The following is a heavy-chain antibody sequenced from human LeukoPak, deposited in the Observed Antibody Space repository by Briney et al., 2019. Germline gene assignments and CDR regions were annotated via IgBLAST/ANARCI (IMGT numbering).Heavy chain of an antibody. Sequence: SETLSLTCTVSGSSISSSTYYWGWIRQPPGQGLEWIGSIHHSGSTYYNPSLKSRVAISVDTSKNQFSLKLSSVTAADTAVYYCARHKGWELYYWGQGALVTVSS. CDR3: ARHKGWELYY. CDR2: IHHSGST. D-gene: IGHD1-26*01. V-gene: IGHV4-39*01. CDR1: GSSISSSTYY. J-gene: IGHJ4*02.